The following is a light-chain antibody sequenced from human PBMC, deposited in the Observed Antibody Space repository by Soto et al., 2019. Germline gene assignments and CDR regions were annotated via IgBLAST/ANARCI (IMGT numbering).Light chain of an antibody. J-gene: IGLJ1*01. Sequence: SYELTQPPSVSVSPGQTASITCSGDKLGDKYAHWYQQKPGQSPVLVIYQDTKRPSGIPERFSGSNSGNTATLTISGTQAMDEADYYCQAWDSSTPYVFGTGTKVTVL. CDR3: QAWDSSTPYV. CDR2: QDT. CDR1: KLGDKY. V-gene: IGLV3-1*01.